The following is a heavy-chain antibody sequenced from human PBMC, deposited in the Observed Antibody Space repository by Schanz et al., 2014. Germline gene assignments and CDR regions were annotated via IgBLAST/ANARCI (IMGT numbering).Heavy chain of an antibody. Sequence: QVQLVQSGAEVKKPGASVKVSCKASGYTFNTYGLNWVRQAPGQGLEWMGIINPSGGSTRYGQKFQGRITVTTDTSTSTAYMDLRSLRSDDTAVYYCARDQSTYTNSSDVRYFDFWGQGSLVTVSS. CDR1: GYTFNTYG. J-gene: IGHJ4*02. CDR2: INPSGGST. CDR3: ARDQSTYTNSSDVRYFDF. V-gene: IGHV1-46*02. D-gene: IGHD6-6*01.